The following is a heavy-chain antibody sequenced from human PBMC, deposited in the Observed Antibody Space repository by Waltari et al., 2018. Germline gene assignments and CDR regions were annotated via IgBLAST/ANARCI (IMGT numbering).Heavy chain of an antibody. D-gene: IGHD3-10*01. J-gene: IGHJ4*02. CDR2: RNPNSGNK. CDR1: GYTFTSYD. Sequence: QVQLVQSGAEVKKPGASVKVSCKASGYTFTSYDINWVRQATGQGLEWMGWRNPNSGNKGYATKIKGRSTMTRNTSKSPAYMELGSRRCEDRAVDYGARGGSGECDYWGQGTLVTVSS. V-gene: IGHV1-8*01. CDR3: ARGGSGECDY.